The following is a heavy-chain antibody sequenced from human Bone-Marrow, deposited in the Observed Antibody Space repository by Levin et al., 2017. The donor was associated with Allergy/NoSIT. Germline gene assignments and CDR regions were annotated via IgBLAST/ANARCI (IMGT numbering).Heavy chain of an antibody. J-gene: IGHJ2*01. D-gene: IGHD6-19*01. Sequence: AGGSLRLSCAASGFTFSSYAMSWVRQAPGKGLEWVSAISGSGGSTYYADSVKGRFTISRDNSKNTLYLQMNSLRAEDTAVYYCKIAVAGGVVWYFDLWGRGTLVTVSS. CDR1: GFTFSSYA. V-gene: IGHV3-23*01. CDR2: ISGSGGST. CDR3: KIAVAGGVVWYFDL.